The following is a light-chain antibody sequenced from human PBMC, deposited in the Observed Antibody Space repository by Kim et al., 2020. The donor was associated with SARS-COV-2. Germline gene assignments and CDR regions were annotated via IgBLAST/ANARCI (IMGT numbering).Light chain of an antibody. V-gene: IGLV3-25*03. CDR2: KDS. Sequence: PGQPAMITCSGAELPKQYAYWYQQKAGQAPMVVIYKDSERPSGIPERFSGSSSGTTVTLAISGVQAEDEADYYCQSADTSGTYKVFGGGTQLTVL. CDR3: QSADTSGTYKV. CDR1: ELPKQY. J-gene: IGLJ3*02.